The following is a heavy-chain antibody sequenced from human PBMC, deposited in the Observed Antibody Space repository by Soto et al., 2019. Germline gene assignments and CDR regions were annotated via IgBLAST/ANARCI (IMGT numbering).Heavy chain of an antibody. CDR1: GYTFSSYG. CDR3: ARGQQYYYYMDV. CDR2: IIPIIGIA. Sequence: SVKVSCKASGYTFSSYGISWVRQAPGQGLEWMGRIIPIIGIANYAQKFQGRVTITADKSTSTAYMELSSLRSEDTAVYYCARGQQYYYYMDVWGKGTTVTVSS. J-gene: IGHJ6*03. V-gene: IGHV1-69*04.